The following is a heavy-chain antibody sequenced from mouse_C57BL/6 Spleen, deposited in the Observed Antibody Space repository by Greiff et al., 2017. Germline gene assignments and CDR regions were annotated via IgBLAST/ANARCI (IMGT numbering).Heavy chain of an antibody. CDR2: IYPRDGST. CDR3: ARWDYSNPYYYAMDY. J-gene: IGHJ4*01. D-gene: IGHD2-5*01. Sequence: QVQLQQSGPELVKPGASVKLSCKASGYTFTSYDINWVKQRPGQGLEWIGWIYPRDGSTKYNEKFKGKATLTVDTSSSTAYMDLHSLTSEDSAVYFCARWDYSNPYYYAMDYWGQGTSVTVSS. CDR1: GYTFTSYD. V-gene: IGHV1-85*01.